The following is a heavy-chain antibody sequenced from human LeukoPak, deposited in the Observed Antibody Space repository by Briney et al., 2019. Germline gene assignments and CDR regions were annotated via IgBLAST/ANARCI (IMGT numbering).Heavy chain of an antibody. J-gene: IGHJ6*03. CDR2: IISKAYGGTT. Sequence: PGGSLRLSCTASGFTFGDYAMSWVRQAPGKGLEWVGFIISKAYGGTTDYAASVKGRFTISRDDSKSIAYQQMNSLKTEDTAVYYCTRAPRGNSGVFYYYYYMDVWGKGTTVTISS. CDR1: GFTFGDYA. D-gene: IGHD4-23*01. V-gene: IGHV3-49*04. CDR3: TRAPRGNSGVFYYYYYMDV.